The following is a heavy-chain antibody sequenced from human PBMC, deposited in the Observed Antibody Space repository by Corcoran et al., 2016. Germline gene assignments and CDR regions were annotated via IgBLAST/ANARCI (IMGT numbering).Heavy chain of an antibody. J-gene: IGHJ4*02. CDR3: ARGRSSGWRGGPNFDY. CDR2: INHSGST. Sequence: QVQLQQWGAGLLKPSETLSLTCAVYGGSFSGYYWSWIRQPPGKGLAWIGEINHSGSTNYNPSLKSRVTISVDTSKNQFSLKLSSVTAADTAVYYCARGRSSGWRGGPNFDYWGQGTLVTVSS. CDR1: GGSFSGYY. D-gene: IGHD6-19*01. V-gene: IGHV4-34*01.